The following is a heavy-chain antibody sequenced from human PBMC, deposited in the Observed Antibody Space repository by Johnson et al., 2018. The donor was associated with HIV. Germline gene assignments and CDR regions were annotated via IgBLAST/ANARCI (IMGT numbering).Heavy chain of an antibody. CDR3: AKGGVWEIPLGFGAVDF. Sequence: VQLVESGGGLLQPGGSLRLSCAASGYSFDSHAMNWVRQGPGKGLEWVAAISYSGSSTYYADSVKGRFTISRDNSKNTLFLQMNSLRDEDTAVYFCAKGGVWEIPLGFGAVDFWGQGTMVSASS. CDR2: ISYSGSST. J-gene: IGHJ3*01. CDR1: GYSFDSHA. V-gene: IGHV3-23*04. D-gene: IGHD1-26*01.